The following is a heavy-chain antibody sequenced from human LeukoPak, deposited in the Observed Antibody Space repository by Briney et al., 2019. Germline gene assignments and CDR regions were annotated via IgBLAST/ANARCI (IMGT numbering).Heavy chain of an antibody. J-gene: IGHJ2*01. Sequence: SETLSLTCTVSGCSISSYYWSWIRQPPGKGLEWIGYIYYSGSTNYNPSLKSRFTISVDTSKNQFSLKLSSVTAPDTAVYYCARVTWFGVNWYFDLWGRGTLVTVSS. D-gene: IGHD3-10*01. CDR2: IYYSGST. V-gene: IGHV4-59*01. CDR3: ARVTWFGVNWYFDL. CDR1: GCSISSYY.